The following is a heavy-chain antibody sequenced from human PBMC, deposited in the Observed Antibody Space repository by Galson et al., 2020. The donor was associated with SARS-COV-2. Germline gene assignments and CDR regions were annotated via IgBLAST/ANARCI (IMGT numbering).Heavy chain of an antibody. J-gene: IGHJ6*02. V-gene: IGHV1-24*01. D-gene: IGHD1-26*01. Sequence: ASVKVSCKVSGYTLTELSMHWVRQAPGKGLEWMGGFDPEDGETIYAQKFQGRVTMTEDTSTDTAYMELSSLRSEDTAVYYCATSVGGSYLNYYYYGMDVWGQGTTVTVSS. CDR2: FDPEDGET. CDR3: ATSVGGSYLNYYYYGMDV. CDR1: GYTLTELS.